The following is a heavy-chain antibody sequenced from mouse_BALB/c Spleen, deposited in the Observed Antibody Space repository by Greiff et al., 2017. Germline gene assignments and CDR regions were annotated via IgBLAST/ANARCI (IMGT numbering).Heavy chain of an antibody. V-gene: IGHV5-4*02. CDR1: GFTFSDYY. CDR3: ARDYDGYPYYYAMDY. D-gene: IGHD2-3*01. CDR2: ISDGGSYT. Sequence: EVQGVESGGGLVKPGGSLKLSCAASGFTFSDYYMYWVRQTPEKRLEWVATISDGGSYTYYPDSVKGRFTISRDNAKNNLYMQMSSLKSEDTAMYYCARDYDGYPYYYAMDYWGQGTSVTVSS. J-gene: IGHJ4*01.